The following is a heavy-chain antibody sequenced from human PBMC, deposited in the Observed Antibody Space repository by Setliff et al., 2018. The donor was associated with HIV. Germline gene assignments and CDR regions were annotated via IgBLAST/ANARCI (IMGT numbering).Heavy chain of an antibody. D-gene: IGHD5-18*01. V-gene: IGHV4-34*01. CDR1: NGSFSGYC. Sequence: SLTCAVYNGSFSGYCWTWIRQPPGKGLEWIGEINHSGSTNYSPSLKSRVTISVDASRNQFSLRLSSVTAADTAVYYCAAWGPRYSYAPYFFDSWGQGTLVTVSS. CDR2: INHSGST. J-gene: IGHJ4*02. CDR3: AAWGPRYSYAPYFFDS.